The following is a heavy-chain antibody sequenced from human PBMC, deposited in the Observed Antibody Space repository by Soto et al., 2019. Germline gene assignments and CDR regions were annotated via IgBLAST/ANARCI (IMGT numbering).Heavy chain of an antibody. Sequence: EVHLLQSGGGLVQPGGSLRLSCAASGFSFSSFALSWVRQSPGKGLEWVAAVSGRGGDTYYANSVKGRFTISRDNSQNTLFLQMNSLRAEDSVIYYCAKDPNYDFWSGFSAVYFDYWGQGTLVTVSS. CDR3: AKDPNYDFWSGFSAVYFDY. D-gene: IGHD3-3*01. CDR2: VSGRGGDT. CDR1: GFSFSSFA. V-gene: IGHV3-23*01. J-gene: IGHJ4*02.